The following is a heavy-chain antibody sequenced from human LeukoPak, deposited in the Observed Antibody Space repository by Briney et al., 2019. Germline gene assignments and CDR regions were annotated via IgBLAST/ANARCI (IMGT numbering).Heavy chain of an antibody. J-gene: IGHJ4*01. Sequence: SGGSLRLSCAASGFSISTYSTDWVRQAPGKGLEWVPSISSTSSYIYYADSVKGRFTISRDNAKNSLYLQMNSLKAEDTAVYYCARDAGITGTTDLDYWGHGTLVTVSS. CDR1: GFSISTYS. CDR2: ISSTSSYI. V-gene: IGHV3-21*01. D-gene: IGHD1-14*01. CDR3: ARDAGITGTTDLDY.